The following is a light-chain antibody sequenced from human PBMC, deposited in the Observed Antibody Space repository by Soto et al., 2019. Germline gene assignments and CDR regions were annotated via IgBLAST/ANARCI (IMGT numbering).Light chain of an antibody. J-gene: IGLJ1*01. CDR1: SSDVGAYEH. Sequence: QSALTQPASVSGSPGQSVTISCTGASSDVGAYEHVSWYQQHPGRAPKLILYDVNNRPSGVSNHFSGSKSGNTASLVISGLEVNDEADYYCSSYSTTNILVFGSGTKLTVL. CDR3: SSYSTTNILV. V-gene: IGLV2-14*03. CDR2: DVN.